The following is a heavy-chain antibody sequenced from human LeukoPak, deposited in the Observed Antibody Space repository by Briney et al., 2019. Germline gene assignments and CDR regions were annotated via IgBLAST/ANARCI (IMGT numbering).Heavy chain of an antibody. CDR2: IYYSGST. D-gene: IGHD3-22*01. V-gene: IGHV4-31*03. CDR1: GGSISGGGYY. Sequence: SETLSLTCTVSGGSISGGGYYWSWIRQHPGKGLEWIGYIYYSGSTYYNPSLKSRVTISVDTSKNQFSLKLSSVTAADTAVYYCARSKTYYYDSSGFPSYYYGMDVWGQGTTVTVSS. J-gene: IGHJ6*02. CDR3: ARSKTYYYDSSGFPSYYYGMDV.